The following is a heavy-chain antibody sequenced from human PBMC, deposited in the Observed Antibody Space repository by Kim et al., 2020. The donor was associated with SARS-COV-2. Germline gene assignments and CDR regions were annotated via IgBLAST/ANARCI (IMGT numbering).Heavy chain of an antibody. D-gene: IGHD2-2*01. J-gene: IGHJ6*02. CDR2: TYYRSKWYN. V-gene: IGHV6-1*01. Sequence: SQTLSLTCAISGDSVSSNSAAWNWIRQSPSRGPEWLGRTYYRSKWYNDYAVSVKSRITINPDTSKNQFSLQLNSVTPEDTAVYYCARAKYIVVVPAAYYYYYDMDVWAPETAVHVSS. CDR3: ARAKYIVVVPAAYYYYYDMDV. CDR1: GDSVSSNSAA.